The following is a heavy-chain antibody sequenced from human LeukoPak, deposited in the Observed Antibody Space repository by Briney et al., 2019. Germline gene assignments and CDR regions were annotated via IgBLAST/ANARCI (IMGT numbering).Heavy chain of an antibody. CDR1: GDSISSSGYY. Sequence: SETLSLTCSVSGDSISSSGYYWGWIRQPPGKGLQWIGSLDYSGNTYYNPSLKSRVSISVDTSKNQFSLKLSSVTAADTAVYYCARGFNGDYSLNWFDPWGQGTLVTVSS. CDR3: ARGFNGDYSLNWFDP. J-gene: IGHJ5*02. D-gene: IGHD4-17*01. V-gene: IGHV4-39*07. CDR2: LDYSGNT.